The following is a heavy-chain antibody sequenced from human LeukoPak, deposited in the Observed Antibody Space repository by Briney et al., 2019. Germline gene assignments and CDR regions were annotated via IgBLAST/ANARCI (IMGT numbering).Heavy chain of an antibody. CDR3: ARDVLVPAAMVGYYYDYGMDV. V-gene: IGHV4-59*01. J-gene: IGHJ6*02. CDR1: GGSISSYY. CDR2: IYYSGST. D-gene: IGHD2-2*01. Sequence: SETLSLTCTVSGGSISSYYWNWIRQPPGKGLEWIGYIYYSGSTNYNPSLKSRVTISVDTSKNQFSLKLSSVTAADTAVYYCARDVLVPAAMVGYYYDYGMDVWSQGTTVTVSS.